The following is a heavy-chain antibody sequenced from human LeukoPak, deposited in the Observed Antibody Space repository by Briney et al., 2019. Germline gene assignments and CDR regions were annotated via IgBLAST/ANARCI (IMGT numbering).Heavy chain of an antibody. CDR3: ARGRSSSWPILDAFDI. Sequence: GASVKVSCKASGGTFSSYAISWVRQAPGQGLEWMGGIIPIFGTANYAQKFQGRVTITADESTSTAYMELSGLRSEDTAVYYCARGRSSSWPILDAFDIWGQGTMVTVSS. CDR2: IIPIFGTA. D-gene: IGHD6-13*01. J-gene: IGHJ3*02. V-gene: IGHV1-69*13. CDR1: GGTFSSYA.